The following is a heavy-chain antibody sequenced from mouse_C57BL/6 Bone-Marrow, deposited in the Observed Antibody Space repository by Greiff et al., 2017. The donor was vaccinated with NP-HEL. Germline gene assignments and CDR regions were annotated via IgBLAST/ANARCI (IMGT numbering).Heavy chain of an antibody. J-gene: IGHJ2*01. CDR2: ISSGGSYT. V-gene: IGHV5-6*01. CDR1: GFTFSSYG. CDR3: ARPYSNFFDY. D-gene: IGHD2-5*01. Sequence: DVQLVESGGDLVKPGGSLKLSCAASGFTFSSYGMSWVRQTPDKRLEWVATISSGGSYTYYPASVKGRFTISRENAKNTRYLQMSSLKSEDTAMYYCARPYSNFFDYWGQGTTLTVSS.